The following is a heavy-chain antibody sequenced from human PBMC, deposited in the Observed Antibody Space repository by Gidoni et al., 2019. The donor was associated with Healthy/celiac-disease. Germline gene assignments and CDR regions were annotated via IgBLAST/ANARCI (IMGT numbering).Heavy chain of an antibody. D-gene: IGHD5-18*01. CDR2: ISSSSSYI. V-gene: IGHV3-21*01. CDR3: ARDEGQRIQLWSY. CDR1: GFTFSSYS. J-gene: IGHJ4*02. Sequence: EVQLVESGGGLVKPGGSLRLSCAASGFTFSSYSMNWVRQAPGKGLEWFSSISSSSSYIYYADSVKGRFTISRDNAKNSLYLQMNSLRAEDTAVYYCARDEGQRIQLWSYWGQGTLVTVSS.